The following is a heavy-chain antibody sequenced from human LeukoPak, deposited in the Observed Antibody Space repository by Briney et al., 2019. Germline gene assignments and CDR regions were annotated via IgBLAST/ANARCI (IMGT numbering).Heavy chain of an antibody. CDR1: EFTFSSYA. CDR3: AKSPSTFGGLMVIILDY. V-gene: IGHV3-23*01. CDR2: ISDNGGSS. Sequence: GGSLRLSCAASEFTFSSYAMNWVRQAPGKGLEWVSSISDNGGSSYYADSVKGRFTISRDNSKNTLYLQMNSLRDEDTAVYYCAKSPSTFGGLMVIILDYWGQGTLVTVSS. J-gene: IGHJ4*02. D-gene: IGHD3-16*01.